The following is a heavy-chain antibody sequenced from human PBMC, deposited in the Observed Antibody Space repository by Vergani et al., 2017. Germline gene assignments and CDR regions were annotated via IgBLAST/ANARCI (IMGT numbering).Heavy chain of an antibody. V-gene: IGHV3-23*01. J-gene: IGHJ4*02. D-gene: IGHD6-13*01. CDR3: AKELEAVGTPLFDY. CDR2: ITNVGYP. Sequence: EVQLLESGGGLVQPGGSLRLSCEASGFIFSTYAMSWVRQAPGKGLEWVSGITNVGYPYYADSVKGRFTISRVNSENTLFLQMNSLRAEDTAVYYCAKELEAVGTPLFDYWGQGKLVTVSS. CDR1: GFIFSTYA.